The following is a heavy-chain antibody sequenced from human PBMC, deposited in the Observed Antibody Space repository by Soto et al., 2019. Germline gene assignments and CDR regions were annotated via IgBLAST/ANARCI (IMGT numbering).Heavy chain of an antibody. CDR3: ARDTALQESLRDDFLYFGMDV. CDR1: CYTFASYG. V-gene: IGHV1-18*04. Sequence: SVNVSCKDSCYTFASYGISWVRQAPVQGLEWMGWISPIKTNYAQKFQDRVTMTTDPSSSTAYMEVRSLRSDDKAVYFCARDTALQESLRDDFLYFGMDVWGQGTKVTVSS. J-gene: IGHJ6*02. D-gene: IGHD3-16*01. CDR2: ISPIKT.